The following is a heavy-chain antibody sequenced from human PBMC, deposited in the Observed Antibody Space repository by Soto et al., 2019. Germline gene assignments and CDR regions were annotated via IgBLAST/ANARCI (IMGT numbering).Heavy chain of an antibody. CDR1: AFLSSYA. J-gene: IGHJ4*02. V-gene: IGHV3-30-3*01. Sequence: PGGSLRLSCASSAFLSSYAMHWVRQAPGKGLEWVAVISYDGSNKYYADSVKGRFTISRDNSKNTVYLQMNSLRADDTAVYYCARVLYYYDNSGEKYFDYWGQGTQVTVSS. CDR2: ISYDGSNK. CDR3: ARVLYYYDNSGEKYFDY. D-gene: IGHD3-22*01.